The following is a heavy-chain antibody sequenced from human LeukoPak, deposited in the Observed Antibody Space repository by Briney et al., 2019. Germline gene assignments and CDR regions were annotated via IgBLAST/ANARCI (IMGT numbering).Heavy chain of an antibody. CDR1: GFTFSSYA. J-gene: IGHJ4*02. D-gene: IGHD3-16*01. Sequence: GSLRLSCAASGFTFSSYAMSWIRQPPGKGLEWIGYTYYSGTTNYNPSLKSRVTISVDTSKNQFSLKMTSVTAADTAMYYCARVWAGLGYYFDYWGQGTLVTVSS. V-gene: IGHV4-59*01. CDR2: TYYSGTT. CDR3: ARVWAGLGYYFDY.